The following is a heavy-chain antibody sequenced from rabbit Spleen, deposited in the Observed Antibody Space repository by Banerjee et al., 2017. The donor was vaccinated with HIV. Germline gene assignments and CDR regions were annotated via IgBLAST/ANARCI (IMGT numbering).Heavy chain of an antibody. V-gene: IGHV1S40*01. CDR2: IYTGSSGTT. CDR3: ARDDNSGYFRLNL. D-gene: IGHD1-1*01. J-gene: IGHJ4*01. Sequence: QSLEESGGGLVKPGASLTLTCKASGFSFSGSDHMCWVRQAPGKGLEWIACIYTGSSGTTYYANWAKGRFTISKSSSTTVTLQMTSLTAADTATYFCARDDNSGYFRLNLWGPGTLVTVS. CDR1: GFSFSGSDH.